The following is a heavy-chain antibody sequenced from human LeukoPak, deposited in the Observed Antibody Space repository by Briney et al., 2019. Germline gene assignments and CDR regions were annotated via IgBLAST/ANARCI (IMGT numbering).Heavy chain of an antibody. Sequence: ASVKVSCMASGYTFTDYYIHWVRQAPGQGLEWMAWINPNSGGTYYAQNFHDRITLTRDTSISTAYMELSRLRSDDTAIYYCARANALYCSSTSCLFDYWGQGTLVTVSS. CDR1: GYTFTDYY. CDR3: ARANALYCSSTSCLFDY. J-gene: IGHJ4*02. V-gene: IGHV1-2*02. CDR2: INPNSGGT. D-gene: IGHD2-2*01.